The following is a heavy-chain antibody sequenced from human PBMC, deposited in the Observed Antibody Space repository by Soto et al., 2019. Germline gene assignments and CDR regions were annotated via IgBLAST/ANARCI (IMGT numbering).Heavy chain of an antibody. CDR1: GFTFSGSA. D-gene: IGHD2-21*02. CDR3: TRQPYSGGDCYSLDY. J-gene: IGHJ4*02. V-gene: IGHV3-73*02. Sequence: EVQLVESGGGLVQPGGSLKLSCAASGFTFSGSAMHWVRQASGKGLEWVGRIRSKANSYATTYAASVKGRFTISRDDSKNTAYLQMNSLKIEDTAVYYCTRQPYSGGDCYSLDYWGQGTLFTVSS. CDR2: IRSKANSYAT.